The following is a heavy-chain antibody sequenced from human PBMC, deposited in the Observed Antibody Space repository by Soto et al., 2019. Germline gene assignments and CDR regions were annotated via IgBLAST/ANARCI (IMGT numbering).Heavy chain of an antibody. D-gene: IGHD3-9*01. CDR1: GYSFTSYW. CDR2: IDPSDSYT. CDR3: ARLIGDILTGYTYYGMDV. J-gene: IGHJ6*04. Sequence: PADSRKISSKGSGYSFTSYWISWVRQMPGKGLEWMGRIDPSDSYTNYSPSFQGHVTISADKSISTAYLQWSSLKASDTAMYYCARLIGDILTGYTYYGMDVWGKGTTVTVSS. V-gene: IGHV5-10-1*01.